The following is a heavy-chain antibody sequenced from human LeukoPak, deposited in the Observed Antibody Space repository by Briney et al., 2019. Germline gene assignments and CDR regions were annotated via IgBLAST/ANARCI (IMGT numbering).Heavy chain of an antibody. D-gene: IGHD3-3*01. CDR2: IYPGDSDT. V-gene: IGHV5-51*01. CDR3: ARVYLRRGYYDFWSGYYAGMDV. J-gene: IGHJ6*02. CDR1: GYSFTSYW. Sequence: GESLKISCKGSGYSFTSYWIGWVRQMPGKGLEWMGIIYPGDSDTRYSPSFQGQVTISADKSISTPYLQWSSLKASDTAMYYCARVYLRRGYYDFWSGYYAGMDVWGQGTTVTVSS.